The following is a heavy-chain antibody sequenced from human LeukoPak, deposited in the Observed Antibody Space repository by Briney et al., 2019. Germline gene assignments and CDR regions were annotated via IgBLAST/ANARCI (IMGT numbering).Heavy chain of an antibody. D-gene: IGHD2-21*02. Sequence: GGSLRLSCAASGFTFSSYAMHWVRQAPGKGLEWVGVISYDGSNKYYADSVKGRFTISRDNSKNTLYLQMNSLRAEDTAVYYCAREVVTASLDAFDIWGQGTMVTVSS. CDR2: ISYDGSNK. CDR3: AREVVTASLDAFDI. CDR1: GFTFSSYA. J-gene: IGHJ3*02. V-gene: IGHV3-30*04.